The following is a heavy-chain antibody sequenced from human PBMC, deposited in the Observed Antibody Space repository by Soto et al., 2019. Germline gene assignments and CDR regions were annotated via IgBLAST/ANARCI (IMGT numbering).Heavy chain of an antibody. CDR2: IRSKAYGGTT. J-gene: IGHJ4*02. Sequence: GGSLRLFCTVSGFTFGDYAVNWARQAPGKGLEWVGFIRSKAYGGTTEYAASVKGRFTISRDDSKTIAYLQMNSLKTEDTAVYYCGRSLLSDPDYWGQGTLVTVSS. CDR1: GFTFGDYA. CDR3: GRSLLSDPDY. V-gene: IGHV3-49*04. D-gene: IGHD3-3*01.